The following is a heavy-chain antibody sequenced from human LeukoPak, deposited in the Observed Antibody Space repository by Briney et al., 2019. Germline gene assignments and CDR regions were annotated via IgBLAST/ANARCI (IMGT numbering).Heavy chain of an antibody. CDR2: INPNSGGT. CDR3: ARDYGAFNGAFDI. D-gene: IGHD4-17*01. Sequence: ASVKVSCKASGYTFTGYYMHWVRQAPGQGLEWMGWINPNSGGTNYAQKFQGRVTMTRDTSISTAYMELSRLRSDYTAVYYCARDYGAFNGAFDIWGQGTMVTVSS. J-gene: IGHJ3*02. V-gene: IGHV1-2*02. CDR1: GYTFTGYY.